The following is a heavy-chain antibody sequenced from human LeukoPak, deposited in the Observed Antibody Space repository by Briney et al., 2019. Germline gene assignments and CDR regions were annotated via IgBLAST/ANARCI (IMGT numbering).Heavy chain of an antibody. CDR3: ARDQGSSGYYWLWYYYYYGMDV. J-gene: IGHJ6*02. Sequence: ASVKVSCKASGYTFTSYGISWVRQAPGQGLEWMGWISAYNGNTNYAQKLQGRVTMTTDTSTSTAYMELRSLRSDDTAVYYCARDQGSSGYYWLWYYYYYGMDVWGQGTTVTVPS. CDR1: GYTFTSYG. D-gene: IGHD3-22*01. V-gene: IGHV1-18*01. CDR2: ISAYNGNT.